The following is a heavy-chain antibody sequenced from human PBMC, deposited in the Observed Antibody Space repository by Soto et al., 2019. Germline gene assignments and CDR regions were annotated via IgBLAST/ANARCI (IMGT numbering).Heavy chain of an antibody. J-gene: IGHJ6*02. CDR3: ARDNWNYESVWYYGMDV. CDR2: INAGNGNT. CDR1: GYTFTSYA. Sequence: ASVKFSCKASGYTFTSYAMHWVRQAPGQRLEWMGWINAGNGNTKYSQKFQGRVTITRDTSASTAYMELSSLRSEDTAVYYCARDNWNYESVWYYGMDVWGQGTTVTVSS. D-gene: IGHD1-7*01. V-gene: IGHV1-3*01.